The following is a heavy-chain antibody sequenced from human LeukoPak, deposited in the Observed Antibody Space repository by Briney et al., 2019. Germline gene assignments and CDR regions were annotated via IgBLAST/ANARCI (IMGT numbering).Heavy chain of an antibody. D-gene: IGHD3-22*01. V-gene: IGHV4-61*01. Sequence: SETLSLSCTVSAGSVSSTSYYRSWIRQSPGTGLEWIGNIYYSGSINYNPSLKSRVTISLDTSKNQFSLKLSSVTAADTAVYYCARLTYYYNTSGNYYWFDPWGQGTLVTVSS. CDR3: ARLTYYYNTSGNYYWFDP. CDR1: AGSVSSTSYY. CDR2: IYYSGSI. J-gene: IGHJ5*02.